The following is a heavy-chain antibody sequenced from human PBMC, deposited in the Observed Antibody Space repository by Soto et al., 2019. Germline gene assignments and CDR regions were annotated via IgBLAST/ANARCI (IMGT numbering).Heavy chain of an antibody. V-gene: IGHV3-30*18. J-gene: IGHJ4*02. CDR3: AKGGRQWLFTSDFNY. CDR1: GFTFSDYA. D-gene: IGHD6-19*01. Sequence: VQLVESGGGVVQPGRSLRLSCAASGFTFSDYAMHWVRQAPGKGLEWVAVVSHDGRNTHYADSVKGRFTISRDSSKNTVSLERPSLRAEDTAVYYCAKGGRQWLFTSDFNYWGQGALVTVSS. CDR2: VSHDGRNT.